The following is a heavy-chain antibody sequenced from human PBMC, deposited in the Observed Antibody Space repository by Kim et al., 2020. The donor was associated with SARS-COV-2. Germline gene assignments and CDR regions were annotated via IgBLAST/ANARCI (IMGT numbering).Heavy chain of an antibody. CDR3: AKAQGIAVAGFDY. D-gene: IGHD6-19*01. CDR2: ISGSGGST. V-gene: IGHV3-23*01. Sequence: GGSLRLSCAASGFTFSSYAMSWVRQAPGKGLEWVTAISGSGGSTYYADSVKGRFTISRDNSKNTLYLQMNSLRAEDTAVYYCAKAQGIAVAGFDYWGQGTLVTVSS. J-gene: IGHJ4*02. CDR1: GFTFSSYA.